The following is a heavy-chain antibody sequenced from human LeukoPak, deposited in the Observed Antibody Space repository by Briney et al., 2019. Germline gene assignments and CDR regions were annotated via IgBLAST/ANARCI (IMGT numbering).Heavy chain of an antibody. CDR3: ARYPDSSSSYY. V-gene: IGHV4-39*01. CDR2: IYYSGST. CDR1: GGSISSGSYY. Sequence: PSETLSLTCTVSGGSISSGSYYWAWIRQPPGKGLEWIASIYYSGSTYYNPSLKSRVTISVDTSKNQFSLKLSSVTAADTAVYYCARYPDSSSSYYWGQGTLVTVSS. D-gene: IGHD6-6*01. J-gene: IGHJ4*02.